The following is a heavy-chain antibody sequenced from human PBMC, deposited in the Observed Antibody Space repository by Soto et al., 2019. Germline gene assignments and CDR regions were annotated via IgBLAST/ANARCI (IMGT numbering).Heavy chain of an antibody. CDR2: MNPNSGDT. Sequence: QVQLVQSGAEVKKPGASVKVSCTFTSYDINWVRQAAGLGPEWMAWMNPNSGDTRYAQKFQGRVTMTRDTSKFTAXMELSNLRSEDTAVYYCARGPGSSDWRFSSYDMDVWDQGTTVTVSS. J-gene: IGHJ6*02. CDR3: ARGPGSSDWRFSSYDMDV. D-gene: IGHD6-19*01. CDR1: FTSYD. V-gene: IGHV1-8*01.